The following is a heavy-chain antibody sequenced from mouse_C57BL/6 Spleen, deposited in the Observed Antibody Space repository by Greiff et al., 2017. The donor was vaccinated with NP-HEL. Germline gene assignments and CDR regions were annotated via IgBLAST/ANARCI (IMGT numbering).Heavy chain of an antibody. CDR3: ARFPYGSSYDWYFDV. J-gene: IGHJ1*03. D-gene: IGHD1-1*01. CDR2: INPNNGGT. Sequence: EVQLQQSGPELVKPGASVKIPCKASGYTFTDYNMDWVKQSHGKSLEWIGDINPNNGGTIYNQKFKGKATLTVDKSSSTAYMELRSLTSEDTAVYYCARFPYGSSYDWYFDVWGTGTTVNVSS. V-gene: IGHV1-18*01. CDR1: GYTFTDYN.